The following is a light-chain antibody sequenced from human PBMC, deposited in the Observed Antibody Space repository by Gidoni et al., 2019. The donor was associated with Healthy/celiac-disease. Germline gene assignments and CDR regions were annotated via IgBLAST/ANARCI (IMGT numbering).Light chain of an antibody. CDR2: GAS. CDR3: RQYNNWPPWT. J-gene: IGKJ1*01. Sequence: EIVLTHSPATLSVSTGERATLSCRASRSVSSNLPWYQQTPGPAPRHLIYGASTRATGSPARFSSSGSGTEFTLTISSRQSEDFAVYYCRQYNNWPPWTFGQGTKVEIK. V-gene: IGKV3-15*01. CDR1: RSVSSN.